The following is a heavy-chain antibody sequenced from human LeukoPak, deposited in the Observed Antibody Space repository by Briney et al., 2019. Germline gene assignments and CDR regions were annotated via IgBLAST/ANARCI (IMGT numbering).Heavy chain of an antibody. CDR2: IYSGGTT. V-gene: IGHV3-53*01. Sequence: GRSLRLSCAASGFTFSSYAMHWVRQAPGKGLEWVSLIYSGGTTYYADSVKGRFTISRDNSKNTLYLQMNSLRAEDTAVYYCARRAGGYSHPYDYWGQGILVTVSS. CDR1: GFTFSSYA. D-gene: IGHD4-23*01. J-gene: IGHJ4*02. CDR3: ARRAGGYSHPYDY.